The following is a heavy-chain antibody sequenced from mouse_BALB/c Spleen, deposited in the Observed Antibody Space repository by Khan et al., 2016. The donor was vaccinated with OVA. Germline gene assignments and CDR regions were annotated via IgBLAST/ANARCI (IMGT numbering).Heavy chain of an antibody. CDR1: AYNIKDIY. J-gene: IGHJ2*01. V-gene: IGHV14-3*02. CDR3: RISTINA. Sequence: VQLQQSGAELVKPAASLKLSCTASAYNIKDIYIHWVKQRPEKGLERIRRTDPANGNTKYDPKFQGKATITADTSSNTAYLQLSSLTCEDTAVYYCRISTINAWGQGTTLTVSS. CDR2: TDPANGNT.